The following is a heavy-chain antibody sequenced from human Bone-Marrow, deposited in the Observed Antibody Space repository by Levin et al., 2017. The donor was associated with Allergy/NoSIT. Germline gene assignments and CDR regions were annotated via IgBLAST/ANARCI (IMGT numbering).Heavy chain of an antibody. CDR1: GFTFTNYA. V-gene: IGHV3-23*01. Sequence: SCTASGFTFTNYAMSWVRQAPGKRLEWVSTFSGGVDTTYHAVSVRGRFAISRDNSKNTLYLQMNSLGPEDTALYYGAKASLRQCSGARCYYFDYWGQGTQVTVSS. CDR2: FSGGVDTT. J-gene: IGHJ4*02. CDR3: AKASLRQCSGARCYYFDY. D-gene: IGHD2-15*01.